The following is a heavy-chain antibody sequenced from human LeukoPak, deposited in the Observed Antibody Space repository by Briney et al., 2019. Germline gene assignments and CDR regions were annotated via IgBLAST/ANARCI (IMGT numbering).Heavy chain of an antibody. Sequence: PSETLSLTCTVSGGSISSYYWSWIRQPPGKGLEWIGYIYYSGSTNYNPSLKSRVTISIDTSKNQYSLKLSSVTAADTAVYYCARGGSNFYDTDVWGQGTTVTVSS. CDR2: IYYSGST. D-gene: IGHD2-2*01. CDR1: GGSISSYY. J-gene: IGHJ6*02. V-gene: IGHV4-59*01. CDR3: ARGGSNFYDTDV.